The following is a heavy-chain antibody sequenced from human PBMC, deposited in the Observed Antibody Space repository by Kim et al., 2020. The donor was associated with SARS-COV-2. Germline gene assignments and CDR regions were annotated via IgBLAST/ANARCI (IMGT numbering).Heavy chain of an antibody. D-gene: IGHD1-1*01. CDR3: ARLNWNDVSYYFDY. CDR2: IYWWGST. Sequence: SETLSLTCTVSGGSISSYYWSWIRQPAGKGLEWGGGIYWWGSTNYNPSLKSRVTMSVDTSKNQFSLKLSSVTAADTAVYYCARLNWNDVSYYFDYWGQGTLVTVSS. CDR1: GGSISSYY. J-gene: IGHJ4*02. V-gene: IGHV4-4*07.